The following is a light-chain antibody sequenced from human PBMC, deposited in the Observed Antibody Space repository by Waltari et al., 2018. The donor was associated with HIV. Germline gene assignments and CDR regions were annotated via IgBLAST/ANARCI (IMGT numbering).Light chain of an antibody. Sequence: QSALTQPASVSGSPGQSLTISCTRTSSDVGGYNHVSWYQQHPAKAPKVIIYDVSTRPSGVSNRFSGSKSGNTASLTISGLQAEDEADYYCTSYTTINTYVFGTGTKVTVL. V-gene: IGLV2-14*03. CDR3: TSYTTINTYV. CDR2: DVS. CDR1: SSDVGGYNH. J-gene: IGLJ1*01.